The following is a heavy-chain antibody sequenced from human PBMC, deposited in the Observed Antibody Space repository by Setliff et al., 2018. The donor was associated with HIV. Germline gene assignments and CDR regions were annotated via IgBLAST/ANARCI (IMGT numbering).Heavy chain of an antibody. CDR3: ARETTSHAFDI. D-gene: IGHD1-7*01. J-gene: IGHJ3*02. V-gene: IGHV3-11*04. CDR1: GFTFSDYY. Sequence: GESLKISCAASGFTFSDYYMSWIRQAPGKGLEWVSYISSSCSTIYYADSVKGRFTISRDNAKNSLYLQMNSLIAEDTAVYYCARETTSHAFDIWGQGTMVTVSS. CDR2: ISSSCSTI.